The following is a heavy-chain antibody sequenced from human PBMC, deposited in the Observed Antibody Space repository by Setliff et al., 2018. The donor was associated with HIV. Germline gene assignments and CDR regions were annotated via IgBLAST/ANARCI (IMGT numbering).Heavy chain of an antibody. CDR3: ARDSSDNFWSAYYNIGGGASDI. Sequence: ASVKVSCKASGYTFTSHTIHWVRQAPGQGLEWMGWINTGNGNTKYSQKFQDRVTITRDTSASTAYMELRTLRSDDTAVYYCARDSSDNFWSAYYNIGGGASDIWGQGTMVTVSS. J-gene: IGHJ3*02. V-gene: IGHV1-3*04. CDR2: INTGNGNT. CDR1: GYTFTSHT. D-gene: IGHD3-3*01.